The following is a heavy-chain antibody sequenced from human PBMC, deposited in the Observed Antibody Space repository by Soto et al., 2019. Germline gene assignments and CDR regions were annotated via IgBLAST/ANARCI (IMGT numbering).Heavy chain of an antibody. D-gene: IGHD3-3*01. CDR2: IDPSDSYT. CDR3: ATPNYDFWSGYYRNHYYYGMDV. V-gene: IGHV5-10-1*01. Sequence: GESLKISCKGSGYSFTSYWISWVRQMPGKGLEWMGRIDPSDSYTNYSPSFQGHVTISADKSISTAYLQWSSLKASDTAMYYCATPNYDFWSGYYRNHYYYGMDVWGQGTTVTV. CDR1: GYSFTSYW. J-gene: IGHJ6*02.